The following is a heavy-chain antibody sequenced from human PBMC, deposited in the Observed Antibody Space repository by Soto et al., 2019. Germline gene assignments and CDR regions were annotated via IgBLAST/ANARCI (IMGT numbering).Heavy chain of an antibody. V-gene: IGHV3-53*01. CDR2: ISDGVTT. CDR3: ARDHGFGGYDF. J-gene: IGHJ4*02. D-gene: IGHD5-12*01. CDR1: WFRVTNIY. Sequence: GGSLRLSCASSWFRVTNIYMSWIRQAPGKGLEWVSTISDGVTTWYADSVRGRFTISRDNSKNTLYLQMNSLRAEDTATYYCARDHGFGGYDFRGQGTQVTVSS.